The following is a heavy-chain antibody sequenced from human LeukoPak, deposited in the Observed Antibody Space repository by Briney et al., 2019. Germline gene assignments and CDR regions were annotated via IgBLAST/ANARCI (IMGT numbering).Heavy chain of an antibody. V-gene: IGHV3-33*08. Sequence: GGSLRLSCAASGFTFSSSGMHWVRQAPGKGLEWVAVIWSDGSKEYYADSVKGRFSISRDNSRNTVYVQMNSLRVEDTAIYYCARVFCTGGSCYGPFDYWGQGTLVTVSS. CDR3: ARVFCTGGSCYGPFDY. CDR2: IWSDGSKE. J-gene: IGHJ4*02. D-gene: IGHD2-15*01. CDR1: GFTFSSSG.